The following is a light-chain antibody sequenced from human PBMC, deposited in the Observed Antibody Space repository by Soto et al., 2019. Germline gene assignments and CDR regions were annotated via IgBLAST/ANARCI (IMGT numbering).Light chain of an antibody. Sequence: DIQMTQSPSTLSASVGDRVTITCRASQSISSWLAWYQQKPGRAPKLLIYKAPSLETGVPSRFSGSGSGTEFTLIISSLQPYDFASYYCQQYGSSSPWTVGQGTKVEIK. J-gene: IGKJ1*01. CDR1: QSISSW. V-gene: IGKV1-5*03. CDR2: KAP. CDR3: QQYGSSSPWT.